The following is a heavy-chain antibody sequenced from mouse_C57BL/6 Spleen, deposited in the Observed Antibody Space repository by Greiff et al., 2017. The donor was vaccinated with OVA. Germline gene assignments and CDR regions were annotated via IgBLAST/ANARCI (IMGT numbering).Heavy chain of an antibody. CDR2: IDPENGDT. J-gene: IGHJ1*03. CDR1: GFNIKDDY. CDR3: HRGYGNYVGYFDV. V-gene: IGHV14-4*01. D-gene: IGHD2-10*02. Sequence: VQLQQSGAELVRPGASVKLSCTASGFNIKDDYMHWVKQRPEQGLEWIGWIDPENGDTEYASKFQGKATITADTSSNTAYLQLSSLTSEDTAVDYCHRGYGNYVGYFDVWGTGTTVTVSS.